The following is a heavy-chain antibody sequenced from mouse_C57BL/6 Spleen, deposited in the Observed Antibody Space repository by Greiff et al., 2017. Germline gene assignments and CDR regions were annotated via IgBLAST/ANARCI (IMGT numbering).Heavy chain of an antibody. Sequence: VQLQQPGAELVKPGASVKVSCKASGYTFTSYWMHWVKQRPGQGLEWIGRIHPSDSDTNYNQKFKGKATLTVDKSSSTAYMQLSSLTSEDSAVYYCAIPYDGYFPWFAYWGQGTLVTVSA. J-gene: IGHJ3*01. CDR1: GYTFTSYW. CDR2: IHPSDSDT. V-gene: IGHV1-74*01. D-gene: IGHD2-3*01. CDR3: AIPYDGYFPWFAY.